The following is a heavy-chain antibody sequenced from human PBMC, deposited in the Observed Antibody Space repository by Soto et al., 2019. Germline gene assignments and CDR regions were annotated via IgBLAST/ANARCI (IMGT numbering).Heavy chain of an antibody. CDR3: AKDRVVVVPAATTSTALDY. V-gene: IGHV3-30*18. J-gene: IGHJ4*02. D-gene: IGHD2-2*01. CDR2: ISYDGSNK. Sequence: GGSLRLCCAASGFTLSSYGMHWVRQAPGKGLEWVAVISYDGSNKYYADSVKGRFTISRDNSKNTLYLQMNSLRAEDTAVYYCAKDRVVVVPAATTSTALDYWGQGTLVTVSS. CDR1: GFTLSSYG.